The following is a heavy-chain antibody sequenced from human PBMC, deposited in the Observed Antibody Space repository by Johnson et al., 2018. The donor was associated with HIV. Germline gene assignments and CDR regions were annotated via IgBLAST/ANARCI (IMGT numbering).Heavy chain of an antibody. Sequence: VQLVESGGGVVRPGGSLILSCAASGFTFDDYGMSWVRQAPGKGLEWVSGIKWNGGSTGYADSVKGRFTISRDNAKNSLYLQMNSLRAEDTALYYCARNYYDSSGSPWDAFDIWGQGTMVTVSS. J-gene: IGHJ3*02. D-gene: IGHD3-22*01. V-gene: IGHV3-20*04. CDR1: GFTFDDYG. CDR2: IKWNGGST. CDR3: ARNYYDSSGSPWDAFDI.